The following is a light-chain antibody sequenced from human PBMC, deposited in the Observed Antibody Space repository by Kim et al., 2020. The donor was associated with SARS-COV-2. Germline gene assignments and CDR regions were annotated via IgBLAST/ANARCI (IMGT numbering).Light chain of an antibody. V-gene: IGLV7-43*01. Sequence: QAVVTQEPSQTVYPGGTVTLTCTSSTGAVTSNKYANWIPQKPWQAPRALIYSTTIRPPWTPARFSCALLGGKAALTLTGAQPADEAAYHVLFDYHGAYVVFGGGTQLTVL. J-gene: IGLJ2*01. CDR1: TGAVTSNKY. CDR2: STT. CDR3: LFDYHGAYVV.